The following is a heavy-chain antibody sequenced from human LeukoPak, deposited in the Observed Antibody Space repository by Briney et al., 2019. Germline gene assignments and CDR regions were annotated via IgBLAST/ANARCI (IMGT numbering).Heavy chain of an antibody. Sequence: GGSLRLSCTASGFTFGDYAMSWFRQAPGKGLEWVGFIRSKAYGGTTEYAASMKGRFTISRDDSKSIAYLQMNSLKTEDTAVYYCTRKYSGSYWHYYYGMDVWGQGTTVTVSS. CDR1: GFTFGDYA. CDR3: TRKYSGSYWHYYYGMDV. J-gene: IGHJ6*02. V-gene: IGHV3-49*03. CDR2: IRSKAYGGTT. D-gene: IGHD1-26*01.